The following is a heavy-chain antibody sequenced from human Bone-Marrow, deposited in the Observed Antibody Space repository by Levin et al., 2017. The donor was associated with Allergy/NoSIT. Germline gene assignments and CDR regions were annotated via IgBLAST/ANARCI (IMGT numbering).Heavy chain of an antibody. J-gene: IGHJ6*03. CDR3: ARGIWLSRMPYYFYYMDV. V-gene: IGHV1-69*13. CDR1: GDTFSTYS. CDR2: ITPISGKT. D-gene: IGHD5-24*01. Sequence: VASVKVSCKASGDTFSTYSVAWVRQAPGHGLEWMGGITPISGKTDYTQKLQGRATITADESTSTAYMQLSSLTSDDTAVYYCARGIWLSRMPYYFYYMDVWGTGTTVIVSS.